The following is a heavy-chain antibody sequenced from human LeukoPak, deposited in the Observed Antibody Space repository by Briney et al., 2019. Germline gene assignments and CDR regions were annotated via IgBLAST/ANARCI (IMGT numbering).Heavy chain of an antibody. D-gene: IGHD2-2*01. CDR1: GFTFSSYG. CDR2: IHFDGSTK. CDR3: AKDQCTRTSCDGYPGY. V-gene: IGHV3-30*02. Sequence: GGSLRLSCAASGFTFSSYGMHWVRQAPGKGLEWVAFIHFDGSTKYSGDSVQGRFTISRDNSRNILYLRMNNLRPEDTAFYYCAKDQCTRTSCDGYPGYWGQGTLVTVSS. J-gene: IGHJ4*02.